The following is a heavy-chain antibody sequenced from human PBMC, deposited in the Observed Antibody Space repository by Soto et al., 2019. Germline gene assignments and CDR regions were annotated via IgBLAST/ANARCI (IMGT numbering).Heavy chain of an antibody. Sequence: QVQLVESGGGVVQPGRSLKLSLASSRFNISYFVMHWVRQAPGKGLEWVAVMSYDGTYKYFADSVKGRFTISRDNSKNTLYLQMDSLRGDDTAVYYCAKEIDVGGTFDHWGQGTLVTVSS. CDR2: MSYDGTYK. J-gene: IGHJ4*02. V-gene: IGHV3-30*18. D-gene: IGHD6-19*01. CDR1: RFNISYFV. CDR3: AKEIDVGGTFDH.